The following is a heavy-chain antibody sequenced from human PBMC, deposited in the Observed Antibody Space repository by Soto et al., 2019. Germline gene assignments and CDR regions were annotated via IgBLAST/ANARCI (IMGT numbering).Heavy chain of an antibody. V-gene: IGHV1-8*01. CDR2: MNPNSGNT. J-gene: IGHJ5*02. Sequence: ASVKVSCKASGYTFTSYDINWVRQATGQGLEWMGWMNPNSGNTGYAQKLQGRVTMTRNTSISTAYMELSSLRSEDTAVYYCARGRYSSSSGGGDWFDPWGQGTLVTVSS. CDR3: ARGRYSSSSGGGDWFDP. D-gene: IGHD6-6*01. CDR1: GYTFTSYD.